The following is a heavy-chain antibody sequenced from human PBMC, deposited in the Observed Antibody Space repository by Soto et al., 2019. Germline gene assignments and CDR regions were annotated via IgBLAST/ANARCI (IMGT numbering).Heavy chain of an antibody. CDR3: AKDFYYGSGTYMPRNFDY. J-gene: IGHJ4*02. D-gene: IGHD3-10*01. CDR1: GFTFDDYA. V-gene: IGHV3-9*01. Sequence: EVQLVESGGGLVQPGRSLRLSCAASGFTFDDYAIHWVRQAPGKGLEWVSGISWNSGSIGCAASVKGRFTISRDNAKNSLYLQMNSLRADNTALYYCAKDFYYGSGTYMPRNFDYWGQGTLVTVSS. CDR2: ISWNSGSI.